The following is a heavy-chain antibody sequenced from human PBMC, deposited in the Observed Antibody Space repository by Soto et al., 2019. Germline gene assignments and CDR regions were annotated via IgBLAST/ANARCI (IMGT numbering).Heavy chain of an antibody. CDR3: AREWNNWFDP. Sequence: GGSLRLSCAASGFTVSSKYMSWVRQAPGKGLEWVSVIYSGGSTYYADSVKGRFTISRDNSKSTLYLQMNSLRAEDTAVYYCAREWNNWFDPWGKGSLVTVSS. D-gene: IGHD5-12*01. V-gene: IGHV3-53*01. CDR2: IYSGGST. J-gene: IGHJ5*02. CDR1: GFTVSSKY.